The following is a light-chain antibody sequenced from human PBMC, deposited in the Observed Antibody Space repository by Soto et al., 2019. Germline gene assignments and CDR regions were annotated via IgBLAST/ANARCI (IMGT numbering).Light chain of an antibody. CDR3: QQYNNWPRT. Sequence: EVVMTQSPATLSVSPGEGSTLSCRASQSVNSNYLAWYQQKPGQAPRLLIYGASTRATGIPAGFSGSGSGTEFTLTISSLQSEDFGVYYCQQYNNWPRTFGQGTKVDIK. CDR1: QSVNSN. V-gene: IGKV3-15*01. J-gene: IGKJ1*01. CDR2: GAS.